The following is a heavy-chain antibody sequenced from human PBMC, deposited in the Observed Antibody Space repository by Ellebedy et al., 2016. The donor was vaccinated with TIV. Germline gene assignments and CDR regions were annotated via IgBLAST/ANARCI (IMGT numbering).Heavy chain of an antibody. CDR1: FRFDSNW. V-gene: IGHV3-7*01. CDR2: IKRDGSQT. CDR3: VRDIPNWALDY. Sequence: GGSLRLSXAGFRFDSNWMNWFRQAPGQGLEWVATIKRDGSQTLYVDSVKGRFTISRDNAKNTLYLQVNSLRAEDTAVYYCVRDIPNWALDYWGHGTLVTVSS. D-gene: IGHD7-27*01. J-gene: IGHJ4*01.